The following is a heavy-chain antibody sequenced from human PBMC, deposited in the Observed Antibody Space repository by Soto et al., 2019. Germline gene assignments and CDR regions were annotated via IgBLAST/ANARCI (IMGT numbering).Heavy chain of an antibody. J-gene: IGHJ3*02. V-gene: IGHV4-31*03. CDR2: IYYSGST. CDR3: ARESLGYCSGGSCHWDAFDI. CDR1: GGSISSGGYY. D-gene: IGHD2-15*01. Sequence: SETLSLTCTVSGGSISSGGYYWSWIRQHPGKGLEWIGYIYYSGSTYYNPSLKSRVTISVDTSKNQFSLKLSSVTAADTAVYYCARESLGYCSGGSCHWDAFDIWGQGTMVTVSS.